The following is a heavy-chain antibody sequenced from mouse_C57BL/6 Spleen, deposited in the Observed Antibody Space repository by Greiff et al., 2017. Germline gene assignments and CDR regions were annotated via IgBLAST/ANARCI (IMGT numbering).Heavy chain of an antibody. V-gene: IGHV1-67*01. J-gene: IGHJ1*03. Sequence: QVQLKQSEPELVRPGVSVKISCKGSGYTFTDYAMPWVKQSHAKSLEWIGVISTYYGDASSNQTFKDKATMTVDKSSSTAYMELARLTSEDAAVYCCARCDYGSSSYWYFDVWGTGTTVTVSS. CDR3: ARCDYGSSSYWYFDV. D-gene: IGHD1-1*01. CDR2: ISTYYGDA. CDR1: GYTFTDYA.